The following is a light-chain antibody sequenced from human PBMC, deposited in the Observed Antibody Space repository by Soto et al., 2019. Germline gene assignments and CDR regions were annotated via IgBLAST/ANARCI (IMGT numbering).Light chain of an antibody. Sequence: DIQMTQSPSTLSASVGDRVTITCRASQSISSWLAWYQQKPGRAPNLLIYDVSSLETGVPSRFSGSGSGTEFTLTIYSLQPDDFATYYCQQYETFSGTFGPGTKVDIK. V-gene: IGKV1-5*01. J-gene: IGKJ1*01. CDR2: DVS. CDR1: QSISSW. CDR3: QQYETFSGT.